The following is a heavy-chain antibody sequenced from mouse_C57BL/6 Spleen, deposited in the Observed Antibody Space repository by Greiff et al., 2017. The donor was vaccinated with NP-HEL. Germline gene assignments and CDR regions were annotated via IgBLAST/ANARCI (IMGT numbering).Heavy chain of an antibody. CDR1: GFSLTSYG. D-gene: IGHD2-5*01. CDR2: IWSGGST. J-gene: IGHJ3*01. CDR3: ASTYSNYLAY. Sequence: VQLQESGPGLVQPSQSLSITCTVSGFSLTSYGVHWVRQSPGKGLEWLGVIWSGGSTDYNAAFISRLSISKDNSKSQVFFKMNSLQAEDTAIYYCASTYSNYLAYWGQGTLVTVSA. V-gene: IGHV2-2*01.